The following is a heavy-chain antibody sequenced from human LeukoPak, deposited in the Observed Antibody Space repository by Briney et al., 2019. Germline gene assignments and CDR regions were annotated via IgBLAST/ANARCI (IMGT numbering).Heavy chain of an antibody. V-gene: IGHV4-59*01. CDR2: IYYSGST. CDR1: GGSISSYY. CDR3: ARGWDYYYGMDV. J-gene: IGHJ6*02. D-gene: IGHD1-26*01. Sequence: SETLSLTCTVSGGSISSYYWSWTRQPPGKGLEWIGYIYYSGSTNYNPSLKSRVTISVDTSKNQFSLKLSSVTAADTAVYYCARGWDYYYGMDVWGQGTTVTVSS.